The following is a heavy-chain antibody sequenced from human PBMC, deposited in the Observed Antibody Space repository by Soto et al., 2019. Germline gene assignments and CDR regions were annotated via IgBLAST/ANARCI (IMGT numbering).Heavy chain of an antibody. CDR2: IYSGGST. J-gene: IGHJ6*02. D-gene: IGHD3-10*01. CDR3: ARGNVYPGSIRV. V-gene: IGHV3-53*04. CDR1: GFSVSSNY. Sequence: EVQLVESGGGLVQPGGSLRLSCAASGFSVSSNYMSWVRQAPGKGLEWVSLIYSGGSTYYADSVKGRFTTSRHTSKTTLYLQMNRLRAEDTAVYYCARGNVYPGSIRVWGQGTTVTVSS.